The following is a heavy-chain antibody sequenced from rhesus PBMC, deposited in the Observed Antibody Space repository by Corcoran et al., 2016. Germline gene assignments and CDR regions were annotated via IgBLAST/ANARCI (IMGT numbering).Heavy chain of an antibody. CDR2: ISGSGGRT. D-gene: IGHD3-9*01. Sequence: QLQLQESGPGLVKPSETLSLTCAVSGGSISSNYWSWIRQPPGKGLEGIGRISGSGGRTDSTPSLKSRVTISTGTSTTHFSLKLSSVTAADTAVYYCARDEDDYGDLDYWGQGVLVTVSS. CDR1: GGSISSNY. CDR3: ARDEDDYGDLDY. J-gene: IGHJ4*01. V-gene: IGHV4-173*01.